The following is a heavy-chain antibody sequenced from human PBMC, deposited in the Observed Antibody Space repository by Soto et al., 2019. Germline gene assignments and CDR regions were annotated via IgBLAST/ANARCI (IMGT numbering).Heavy chain of an antibody. J-gene: IGHJ4*02. Sequence: PSETLSLTCTVSGGSISIGDYYWSCIRQPPGKGLEWIGYIYYSGSTYYNPSLKSRVTISVDTSKNQFSLKLSSVTAADTAVYYCAREPTIFGVVPVDWGQGTLVTVSS. CDR3: AREPTIFGVVPVD. D-gene: IGHD3-3*01. V-gene: IGHV4-30-4*01. CDR1: GGSISIGDYY. CDR2: IYYSGST.